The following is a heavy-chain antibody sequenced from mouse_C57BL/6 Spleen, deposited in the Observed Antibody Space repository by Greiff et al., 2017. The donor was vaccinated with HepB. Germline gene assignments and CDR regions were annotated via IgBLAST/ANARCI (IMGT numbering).Heavy chain of an antibody. V-gene: IGHV5-4*01. CDR2: ISDGGRYT. CDR3: AREGY. Sequence: EVKVEESGGGLVKPGGSLKLSCAASGFTFSSYAMSWVRQTPEKRLEWVATISDGGRYTYYPDNVKGRFTISRDNAKNNLYLQMSHLKSEDTAMYYCAREGYWGQGTTLTVSS. CDR1: GFTFSSYA. J-gene: IGHJ2*01.